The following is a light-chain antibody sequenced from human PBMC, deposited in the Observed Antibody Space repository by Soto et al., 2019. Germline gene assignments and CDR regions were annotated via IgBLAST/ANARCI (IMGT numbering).Light chain of an antibody. J-gene: IGKJ3*01. Sequence: EVVLTQSPGTLSLSPGYRATLSCRTIPTISSAYFAWYQHKPGQAPRLLLSGTSSMAAGIADRFSGSGSGTDFTLSISRLEPEEFAVYYCQHYGNSPPFTFGPGTKVDVK. CDR1: PTISSAY. CDR3: QHYGNSPPFT. CDR2: GTS. V-gene: IGKV3-20*01.